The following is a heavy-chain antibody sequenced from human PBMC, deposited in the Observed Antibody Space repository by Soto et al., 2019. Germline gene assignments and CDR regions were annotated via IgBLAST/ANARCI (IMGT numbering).Heavy chain of an antibody. V-gene: IGHV3-48*04. CDR3: ATDPFCSDLSAY. J-gene: IGHJ4*02. CDR2: ITASGTI. CDR1: GFIFTRQS. D-gene: IGHD3-3*01. Sequence: GGSLRLSCAASGFIFTRQSMNWARQAPGKGLEWISCITASGTIYYADSVKGRFTISRDNARNSLYLQMTSLRADYTALYYCATDPFCSDLSAYWGRGTLVIVSS.